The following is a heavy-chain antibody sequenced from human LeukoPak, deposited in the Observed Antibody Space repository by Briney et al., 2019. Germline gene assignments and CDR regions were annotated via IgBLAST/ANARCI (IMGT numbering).Heavy chain of an antibody. J-gene: IGHJ4*02. CDR1: GYTXTGYY. CDR3: ARDGDTAMARGLDY. V-gene: IGHV1-2*02. Sequence: ASVKVSCKASGYTXTGYYMHWVRQAPGQGLEWMGWINPNSGGTNYAQKFQGRVTMTRDTSISTAYMELSRLRSDDTAVYYYARDGDTAMARGLDYWGQGTLVTVSS. D-gene: IGHD5-18*01. CDR2: INPNSGGT.